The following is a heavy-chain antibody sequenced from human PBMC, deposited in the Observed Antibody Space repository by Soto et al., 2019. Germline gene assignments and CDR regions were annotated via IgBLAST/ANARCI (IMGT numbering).Heavy chain of an antibody. CDR3: ARQIYDSDTGPNFQYYFDS. V-gene: IGHV5-10-1*01. CDR2: IDPSDSQT. D-gene: IGHD3-22*01. CDR1: GYSFAGYW. Sequence: GESLKISCKGSGYSFAGYWITWVRQKPGKGLEWMGRIDPSDSQTYYSPSLRGHVTISVTKSITTVFLQWSSLRASDTAMYYCARQIYDSDTGPNFQYYFDSWGQGTPVPSPQ. J-gene: IGHJ4*02.